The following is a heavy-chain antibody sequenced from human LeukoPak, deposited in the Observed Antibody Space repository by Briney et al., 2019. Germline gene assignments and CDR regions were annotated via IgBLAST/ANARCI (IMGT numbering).Heavy chain of an antibody. D-gene: IGHD2-21*02. Sequence: PSQTLSLTCTVSGGSISSGDYYWSWIRQPPGKGLGWIGYIYYSGSTYYNPSLKSRVTISVDTSKNQFSLKLSSVTAADTAVYYCARDRVVTAIGYYYYYGMDVWGQGTTVTVS. CDR2: IYYSGST. CDR3: ARDRVVTAIGYYYYYGMDV. J-gene: IGHJ6*02. V-gene: IGHV4-30-4*01. CDR1: GGSISSGDYY.